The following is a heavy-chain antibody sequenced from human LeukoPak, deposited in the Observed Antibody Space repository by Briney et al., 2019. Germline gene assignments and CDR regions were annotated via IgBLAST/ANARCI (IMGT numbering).Heavy chain of an antibody. J-gene: IGHJ6*02. CDR2: IKQDGSEK. CDR1: GFTFSSYS. Sequence: SGGSLRLSCAASGFTFSSYSMNWVRQAPGKGLEWVANIKQDGSEKYYVDSVKGRFTISRDNAKNSLYLQMSNLRAEDTAVYFCARGGGLDVWGQGATVTVSS. D-gene: IGHD3-16*01. V-gene: IGHV3-7*03. CDR3: ARGGGLDV.